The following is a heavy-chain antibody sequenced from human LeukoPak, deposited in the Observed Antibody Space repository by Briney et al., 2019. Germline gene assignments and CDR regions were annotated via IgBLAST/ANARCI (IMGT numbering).Heavy chain of an antibody. V-gene: IGHV4-59*01. D-gene: IGHD1-26*01. CDR3: ARGLVGATFGYYYYMDV. Sequence: SETLSLTCTVSGDSISSYYWGWIRQPPGKGLEWIGCISYTGSTDYNPSLKSRVTISVDASKNHFSLKLSSVTAADTAVYYCARGLVGATFGYYYYMDVWGKGTTVTVSS. CDR1: GDSISSYY. J-gene: IGHJ6*03. CDR2: ISYTGST.